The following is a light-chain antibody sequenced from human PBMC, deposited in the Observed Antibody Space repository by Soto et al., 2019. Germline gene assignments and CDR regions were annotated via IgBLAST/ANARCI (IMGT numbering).Light chain of an antibody. J-gene: IGKJ4*01. V-gene: IGKV4-1*01. Sequence: DIVLTQSPDSLAVSLGERATINCKSSQSVLYSSNNKNYLAWYQQKPGQPPKLLIYWASTRESGVPDRFSGSGSGTDFILTISSLQAEDVADYFCQQYYTTPLTFGGGTKVEIK. CDR3: QQYYTTPLT. CDR1: QSVLYSSNNKNY. CDR2: WAS.